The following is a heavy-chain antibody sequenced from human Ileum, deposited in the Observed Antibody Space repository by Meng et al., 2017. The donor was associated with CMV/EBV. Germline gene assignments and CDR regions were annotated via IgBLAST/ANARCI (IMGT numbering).Heavy chain of an antibody. CDR1: GFTFSSYA. CDR3: ARDHCQLLYALFQH. J-gene: IGHJ1*01. V-gene: IGHV3-30*04. D-gene: IGHD2-2*02. CDR2: ISYDGSNK. Sequence: GESLKISCAASGFTFSSYAMHWVRQAPGKGLEWVAVISYDGSNKYYADSVKGRFTISRDNSKNTLYLQMNSLRAEDTAVYYCARDHCQLLYALFQHWGQGTLVTVSS.